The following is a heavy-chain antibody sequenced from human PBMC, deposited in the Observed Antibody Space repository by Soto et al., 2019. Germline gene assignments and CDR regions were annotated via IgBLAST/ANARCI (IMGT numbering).Heavy chain of an antibody. CDR1: GFIFGYYG. J-gene: IGHJ6*02. Sequence: GGSRRRSWTASGFIFGYYGMNGCRQAPGKGLEWVGFIRSKDYGGATHYAASVEGRFTISRNDSKSVAYLQMSSLKTEDTAVYYCARHSRVGESLPLNYYGLDVWGQGTAVTVSS. CDR3: ARHSRVGESLPLNYYGLDV. CDR2: IRSKDYGGAT. V-gene: IGHV3-49*03. D-gene: IGHD3-10*01.